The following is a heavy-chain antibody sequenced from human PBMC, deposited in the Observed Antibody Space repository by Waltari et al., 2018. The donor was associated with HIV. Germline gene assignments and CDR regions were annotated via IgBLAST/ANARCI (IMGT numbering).Heavy chain of an antibody. CDR1: GFTVSSNY. CDR3: ARDPGGWYAHWYFDL. D-gene: IGHD6-19*01. Sequence: EVQLVESGGGLIQPGGSLRLSCAASGFTVSSNYMSWVRQAPGKGLEWVSVIYSGGSTYYADSVKGRFTISRDNSKSTLYLQMNSLRAEDTAVYYCARDPGGWYAHWYFDLWGRGTLVTVSS. J-gene: IGHJ2*01. V-gene: IGHV3-53*01. CDR2: IYSGGST.